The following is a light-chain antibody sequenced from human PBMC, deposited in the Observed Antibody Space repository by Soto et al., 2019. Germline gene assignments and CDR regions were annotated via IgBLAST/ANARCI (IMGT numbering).Light chain of an antibody. J-gene: IGLJ1*01. V-gene: IGLV2-14*01. CDR3: FSFTTTSTHV. Sequence: QSALTQPASLSGSPGQSITISCTGTSSDIGAYDYVSWFQQHPGKAPKLMISEVNNRPSGVSNRFSGSKSGNTAYLTISGLQVEDEAKYFCFSFTTTSTHVFGTGTQLTVL. CDR2: EVN. CDR1: SSDIGAYDY.